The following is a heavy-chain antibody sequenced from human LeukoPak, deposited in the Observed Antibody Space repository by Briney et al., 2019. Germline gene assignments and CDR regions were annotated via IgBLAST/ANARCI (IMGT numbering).Heavy chain of an antibody. D-gene: IGHD5-12*01. J-gene: IGHJ6*03. CDR2: ISSGTSTI. V-gene: IGHV3-48*01. Sequence: GGSLRLSCAASGFTFSSYSMTWVRLAPGKGLEWVSYISSGTSTIYYADSVKGRFTVSRDNAKNSLYLQMNSLRADDTAVYYCARVGYDRSPYYYYYYMDVWGKGTTVTVSS. CDR3: ARVGYDRSPYYYYYYMDV. CDR1: GFTFSSYS.